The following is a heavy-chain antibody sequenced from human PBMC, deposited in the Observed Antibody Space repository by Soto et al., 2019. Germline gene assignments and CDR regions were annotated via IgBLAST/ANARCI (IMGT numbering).Heavy chain of an antibody. CDR2: VYYTGTT. Sequence: SETLSLTCTVSGGSIGTYYWTWIRQPPGKGLEWIGYVYYTGTTTYSPSLKSRVTISVETSMNQISLKLSSVTAADTAFYYCARLGGYYQSLDTWGQGTLVTVSS. CDR3: ARLGGYYQSLDT. J-gene: IGHJ5*02. D-gene: IGHD3-22*01. V-gene: IGHV4-59*08. CDR1: GGSIGTYY.